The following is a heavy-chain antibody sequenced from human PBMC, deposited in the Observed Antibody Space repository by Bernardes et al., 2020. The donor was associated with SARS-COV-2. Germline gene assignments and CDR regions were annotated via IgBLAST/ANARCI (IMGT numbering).Heavy chain of an antibody. CDR3: ANNGYSYGYSLW. D-gene: IGHD5-18*01. CDR1: GFTFPYYA. Sequence: GGSLRLSCADSGFTFPYYAMSWVRQAPGKGLEWVSDISGSGATTFYSDSVKGRFTISRDNSKNTLFLQMNDLRADDTAVYYCANNGYSYGYSLWWGQGTLVTVSS. J-gene: IGHJ4*02. CDR2: ISGSGATT. V-gene: IGHV3-23*01.